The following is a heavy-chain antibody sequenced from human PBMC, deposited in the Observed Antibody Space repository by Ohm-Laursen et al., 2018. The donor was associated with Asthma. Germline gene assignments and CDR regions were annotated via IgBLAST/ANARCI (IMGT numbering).Heavy chain of an antibody. D-gene: IGHD4-23*01. Sequence: GSLRLSCTAAGFTFSSYAMSWVRQAPGKGLEWVSAISGSGGSTYYADSVKGRFTISRDNSKNTLYLQMNSLRAEDTAVYYCARQTTVVTDFDYWGQGTLVTVSS. J-gene: IGHJ4*02. CDR1: GFTFSSYA. CDR3: ARQTTVVTDFDY. V-gene: IGHV3-23*01. CDR2: ISGSGGST.